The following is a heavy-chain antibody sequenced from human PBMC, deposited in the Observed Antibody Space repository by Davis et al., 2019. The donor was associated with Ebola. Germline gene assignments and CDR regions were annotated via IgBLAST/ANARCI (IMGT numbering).Heavy chain of an antibody. CDR3: ARSDSGGNWYFDL. CDR1: GFTFHAHG. Sequence: PGGSLRLSCAVSGFTFHAHGMGWVRQVPGRGLEWVAGINWNGASTGYAVSLKYRFIISRDNAKNSLYLQINSLGADDTALYHCARSDSGGNWYFDLWGRGTLVTVSS. J-gene: IGHJ2*01. V-gene: IGHV3-20*01. CDR2: INWNGAST. D-gene: IGHD4-17*01.